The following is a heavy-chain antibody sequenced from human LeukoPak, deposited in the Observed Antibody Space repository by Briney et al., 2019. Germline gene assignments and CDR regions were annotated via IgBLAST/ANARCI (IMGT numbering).Heavy chain of an antibody. CDR2: INPSGGST. D-gene: IGHD4-11*01. Sequence: ASVKVSCKASGYTFTGYYMHWVRQAPGQGLEWMGIINPSGGSTSYAQKFQGRVTMTRDMSTSTVYMELSSLRSEDTAVYYCARDLATVTPVSGYYYYYMDVWGKGTTVTVSS. CDR1: GYTFTGYY. V-gene: IGHV1-46*01. CDR3: ARDLATVTPVSGYYYYYMDV. J-gene: IGHJ6*03.